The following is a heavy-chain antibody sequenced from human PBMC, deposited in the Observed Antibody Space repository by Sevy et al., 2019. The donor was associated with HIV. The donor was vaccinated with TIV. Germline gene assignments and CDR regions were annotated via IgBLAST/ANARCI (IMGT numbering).Heavy chain of an antibody. J-gene: IGHJ4*02. V-gene: IGHV3-11*04. CDR2: ISSRGSTI. Sequence: GGSLRLSCAASGFTFSDYYMSWIRRAPGKGLEWVSYISSRGSTIYYADSVKGRFTISRDNAKNSLYLQMNSLRAEDTAVYYYARELVVITPFFDYWGQGTLVTVSS. CDR1: GFTFSDYY. D-gene: IGHD3-22*01. CDR3: ARELVVITPFFDY.